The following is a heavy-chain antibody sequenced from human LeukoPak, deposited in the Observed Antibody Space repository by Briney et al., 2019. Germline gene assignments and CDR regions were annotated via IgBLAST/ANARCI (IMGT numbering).Heavy chain of an antibody. CDR1: GFAFNTYS. CDR2: ISSINSGE. D-gene: IGHD3/OR15-3a*01. V-gene: IGHV3-48*01. J-gene: IGHJ4*02. CDR3: VKAWTYSFED. Sequence: PGGSLTLSCAASGFAFNTYSMNWVRQAPGKGLEWISYISSINSGEYYADSVKGRFSISRDNAKNSLSLQMNSLRVEDTAVYYCVKAWTYSFEDWGQGTLVTVSS.